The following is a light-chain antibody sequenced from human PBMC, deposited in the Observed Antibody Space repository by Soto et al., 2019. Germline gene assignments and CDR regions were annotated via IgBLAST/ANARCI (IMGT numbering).Light chain of an antibody. V-gene: IGKV1-5*01. J-gene: IGKJ1*01. CDR3: PHYGGVWT. Sequence: DIQMTQSPSTLSASVGDRVTITCRASQSISNRLAWYQQKPGKAPKVLIYDASSLEGGVPSRFSGTGSATEFILTISSLQPDDFATYHCPHYGGVWTLGQGTKVDLK. CDR1: QSISNR. CDR2: DAS.